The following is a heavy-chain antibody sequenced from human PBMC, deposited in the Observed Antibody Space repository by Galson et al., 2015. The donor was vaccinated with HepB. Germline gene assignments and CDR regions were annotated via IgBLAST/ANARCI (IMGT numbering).Heavy chain of an antibody. CDR1: GGTFSSYT. Sequence: SVKVSCKASGGTFSSYTISWVRQAPGQGLEWMGRIIPILGIANYAQKFQGRVTITADKSTSTAYMGLSSLRSEDTAVYYCARGGGPQYFQHWGQGTLVTVSS. CDR2: IIPILGIA. CDR3: ARGGGPQYFQH. D-gene: IGHD2-15*01. V-gene: IGHV1-69*02. J-gene: IGHJ1*01.